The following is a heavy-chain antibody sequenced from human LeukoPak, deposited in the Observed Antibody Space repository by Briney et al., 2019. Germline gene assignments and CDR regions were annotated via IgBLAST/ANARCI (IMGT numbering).Heavy chain of an antibody. Sequence: SETLSLTCTVSGGSISSSSYYWGWIRQPPGKGLEWIGSIYYSGSTYYNPSLKSRVTISVGTSKNQFSLKLSSVTAADTAVYYCATPLFTYDSSGYAFDYWGQGTLVTVSS. CDR3: ATPLFTYDSSGYAFDY. CDR2: IYYSGST. V-gene: IGHV4-39*01. D-gene: IGHD3-22*01. J-gene: IGHJ4*02. CDR1: GGSISSSSYY.